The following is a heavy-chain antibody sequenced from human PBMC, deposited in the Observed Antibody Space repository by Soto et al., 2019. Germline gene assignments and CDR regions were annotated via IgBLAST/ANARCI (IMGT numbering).Heavy chain of an antibody. V-gene: IGHV1-69*04. J-gene: IGHJ3*02. D-gene: IGHD3-22*01. CDR2: IIPILGIA. Sequence: SVKVSCKASGGTFSSYTISWVRQAPGQGLEWMGRIIPILGIANYAKKLQCRVTITADKSTSTAYMELSSLRSKDTAVYYCARDLYYFDSSGYYYSDYENDAFDIWGQGTMVTVSS. CDR3: ARDLYYFDSSGYYYSDYENDAFDI. CDR1: GGTFSSYT.